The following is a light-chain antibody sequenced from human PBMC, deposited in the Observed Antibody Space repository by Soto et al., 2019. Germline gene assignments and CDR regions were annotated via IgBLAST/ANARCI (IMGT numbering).Light chain of an antibody. Sequence: EIVVAQWPAPRSLSPGERSTLWCRASQSVSSSYVARYQQKPGQAPRLLIYGASSRATGIPDRFSGSGSGTDFTLTISRLEPEDFAVYYCQQYGSSPPITFGQGTRLEIK. V-gene: IGKV3-20*01. J-gene: IGKJ5*01. CDR3: QQYGSSPPIT. CDR1: QSVSSSY. CDR2: GAS.